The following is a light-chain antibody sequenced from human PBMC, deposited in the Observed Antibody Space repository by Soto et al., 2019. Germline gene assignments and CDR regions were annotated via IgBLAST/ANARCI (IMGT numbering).Light chain of an antibody. CDR2: EVS. CDR3: NSYASSSTLYV. Sequence: QSAPTQPASVSGSPGQSITISCTGTSSDVGGYNYVSWYRQHPGKAPKLMIYEVSNRPSGVSNRFSGSKSGNTASLTISGLQAEDEADYYCNSYASSSTLYVFGTGTKVTVL. CDR1: SSDVGGYNY. V-gene: IGLV2-14*01. J-gene: IGLJ1*01.